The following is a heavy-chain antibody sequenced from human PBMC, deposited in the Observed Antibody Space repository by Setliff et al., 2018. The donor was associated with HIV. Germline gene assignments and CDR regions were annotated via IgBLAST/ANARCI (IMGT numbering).Heavy chain of an antibody. J-gene: IGHJ4*02. Sequence: SKTLSLTCNVSGASISSNYWSWIRQAAGKGLEWVGRLHISGNSNYSPSLKSRVNMSIDTSKNQFSLKVLSVTAADTAVYYCAREGGTDRYFDYWGPGTPVTVS. V-gene: IGHV4-4*07. CDR2: LHISGNS. CDR3: AREGGTDRYFDY. D-gene: IGHD3-16*01. CDR1: GASISSNY.